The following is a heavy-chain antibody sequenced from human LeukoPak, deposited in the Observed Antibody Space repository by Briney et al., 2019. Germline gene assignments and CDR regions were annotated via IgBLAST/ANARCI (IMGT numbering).Heavy chain of an antibody. CDR3: ARDPAFCTSGSCYHFDY. J-gene: IGHJ4*02. Sequence: PSETLSLTCAVYGGSFSGYYWSWIRQTPGKGLEWLGEINHSGSTNYNPSLKSRVTISVDTSKNQFSLKLSSGTAADTAVYYCARDPAFCTSGSCYHFDYWGQGTPVTVSS. V-gene: IGHV4-34*01. CDR2: INHSGST. D-gene: IGHD2-15*01. CDR1: GGSFSGYY.